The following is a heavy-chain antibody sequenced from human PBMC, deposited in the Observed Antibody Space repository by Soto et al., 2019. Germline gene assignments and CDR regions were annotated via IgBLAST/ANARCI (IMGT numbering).Heavy chain of an antibody. CDR2: IHYRGDT. CDR1: GDSISTNPHN. V-gene: IGHV4-39*01. J-gene: IGHJ5*02. D-gene: IGHD3-9*01. Sequence: QVQLQGSGPGLVRPSETLSLTCTVSGDSISTNPHNWAWVREPPGKGLEWMGNIHYRGDTYLNPSLGSRLSRSVDTSKNQCSLKLTSVTAADTAVYYCARLPTGYPNWFDPWCQGTLVTVSS. CDR3: ARLPTGYPNWFDP.